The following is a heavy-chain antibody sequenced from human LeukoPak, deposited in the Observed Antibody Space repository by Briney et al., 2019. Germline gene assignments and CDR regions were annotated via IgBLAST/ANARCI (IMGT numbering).Heavy chain of an antibody. Sequence: GGSLRLSCAASGFTFSSYGMSWVCQAPGKGLEWVSAINDSGGSKFYADSVKGRFTISRDNSKSTLYLQMNSLRAEDTAVYYCAKGWDYYYGNTWGQGTLVTVSS. CDR2: INDSGGSK. D-gene: IGHD3-10*01. J-gene: IGHJ5*02. CDR3: AKGWDYYYGNT. CDR1: GFTFSSYG. V-gene: IGHV3-23*01.